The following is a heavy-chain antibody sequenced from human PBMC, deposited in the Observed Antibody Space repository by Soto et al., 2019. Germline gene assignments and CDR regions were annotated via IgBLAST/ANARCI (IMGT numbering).Heavy chain of an antibody. J-gene: IGHJ6*03. CDR2: INHSGST. CDR3: ARGRRSSSAGYYYYYYYMDV. D-gene: IGHD6-6*01. CDR1: GGSFSGYY. V-gene: IGHV4-34*01. Sequence: QVQLQQWGAGLLKPSETLSLTCAVYGGSFSGYYWSWIRQPPGKGLGWIGEINHSGSTNYNPSLKSRVTISVDTSKNQFSLKLSSVTAADTAVYYCARGRRSSSAGYYYYYYYMDVWGKGTTVTVSS.